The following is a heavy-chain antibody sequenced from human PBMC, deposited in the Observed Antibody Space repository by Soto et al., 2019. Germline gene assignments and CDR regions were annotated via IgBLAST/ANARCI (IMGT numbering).Heavy chain of an antibody. J-gene: IGHJ5*02. D-gene: IGHD6-13*01. CDR2: ISYDGSNK. CDR1: GLTFSNYG. Sequence: PGGSLRLSCAASGLTFSNYGMNWVRQAPGKGLEWVAVISYDGSNKYYADSVKGRFTISRDNSKNTLYLQMNSLRAEDTAVYYCARASIQTRAAAGTYIDLWGQGTLGTASS. CDR3: ARASIQTRAAAGTYIDL. V-gene: IGHV3-30*03.